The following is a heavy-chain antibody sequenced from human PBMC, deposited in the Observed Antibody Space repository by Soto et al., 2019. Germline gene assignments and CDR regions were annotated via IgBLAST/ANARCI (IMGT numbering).Heavy chain of an antibody. CDR2: ISGSSSNT. Sequence: EVRLLESGGGLVQTGGSLRLSCAASGFTFSSYAMNWVRQAPGKGLEWVSVISGSSSNTYYADSVRGRFTISRDNSKKILYLQMNSLGPEDTAVYYCAKVLSPSYYDILTGPDYWGQGPLVTVSS. J-gene: IGHJ4*02. CDR1: GFTFSSYA. D-gene: IGHD3-9*01. V-gene: IGHV3-23*01. CDR3: AKVLSPSYYDILTGPDY.